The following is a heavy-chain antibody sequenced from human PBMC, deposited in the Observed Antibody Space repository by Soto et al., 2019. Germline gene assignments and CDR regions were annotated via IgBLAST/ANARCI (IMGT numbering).Heavy chain of an antibody. CDR1: GGYISSSEYY. D-gene: IGHD3-16*02. Sequence: SETLSLTCTVSGGYISSSEYYWSWIRQPPGRGLEWIGYIDSSGTTYYNASLKSRLMISVDTSKNQFSLRLTSMTVADTAVYYCASRYRYWGQGILVTVSS. CDR3: ASRYRY. V-gene: IGHV4-30-4*01. J-gene: IGHJ4*01. CDR2: IDSSGTT.